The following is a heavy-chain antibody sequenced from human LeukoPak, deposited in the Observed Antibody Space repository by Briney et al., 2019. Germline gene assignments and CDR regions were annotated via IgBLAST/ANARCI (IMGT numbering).Heavy chain of an antibody. CDR3: ARSTYGGYDYFDY. J-gene: IGHJ4*02. CDR1: GFTFSNYD. CDR2: IWYDGSYE. D-gene: IGHD5-12*01. V-gene: IGHV3-33*01. Sequence: GRSLRLSCAASGFTFSNYDMHWVRQAPGKGLEWVAFIWYDGSYEYYADSVKGRFTISRDNSKNTLLLQMNSLRAEDTAVYYCARSTYGGYDYFDYWGQGTLVTVSS.